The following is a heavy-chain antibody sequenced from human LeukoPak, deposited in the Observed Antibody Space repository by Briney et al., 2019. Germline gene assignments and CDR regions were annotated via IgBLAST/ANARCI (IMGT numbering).Heavy chain of an antibody. V-gene: IGHV1-18*01. CDR2: ISAYNGNT. J-gene: IGHJ4*02. Sequence: ASVKVSCKASGHTFTSYGISWVRQAPGQGLEWMGWISAYNGNTNYAQKLQGRVTMTTDTSTSTAYMELRSLRSDDTAVYYCARDAGPYDYVWGSYRYTPYYFDYWGQGTLVTVSS. CDR1: GHTFTSYG. D-gene: IGHD3-16*02. CDR3: ARDAGPYDYVWGSYRYTPYYFDY.